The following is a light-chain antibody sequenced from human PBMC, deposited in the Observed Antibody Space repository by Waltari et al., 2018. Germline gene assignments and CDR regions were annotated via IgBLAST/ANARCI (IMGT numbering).Light chain of an antibody. CDR2: GAS. J-gene: IGKJ1*01. CDR3: QQYNNWPET. V-gene: IGKV3-15*01. CDR1: QSLSSN. Sequence: ETVMTQSPATLSVSPGERANLSCRASQSLSSNLAWYQQKPGQAPRLLIYGASTRATGIPTRFSGSGSGTEFTLTISSLQSEDFAVYYCQQYNNWPETFGQGTKVEIK.